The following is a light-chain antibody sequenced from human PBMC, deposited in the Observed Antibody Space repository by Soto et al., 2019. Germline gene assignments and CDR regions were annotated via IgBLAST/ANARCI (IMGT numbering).Light chain of an antibody. CDR2: DVT. CDR3: LSYTTSRIYV. Sequence: QSALTQPASVSGSPGQSITISFSGTSSDIGGFNYVSWYQQHPGEAPKLVIYDVTTRPSGVSYRFSGSKSDNTASLTISGLQPEDEADYYCLSYTTSRIYVFGTGTKVTVL. V-gene: IGLV2-14*03. J-gene: IGLJ1*01. CDR1: SSDIGGFNY.